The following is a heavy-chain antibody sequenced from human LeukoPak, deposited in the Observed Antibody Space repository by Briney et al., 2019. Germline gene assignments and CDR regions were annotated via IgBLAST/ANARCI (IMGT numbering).Heavy chain of an antibody. CDR3: ARDRPRARYFDY. J-gene: IGHJ4*02. D-gene: IGHD2-15*01. CDR1: GCTFSDYS. V-gene: IGHV1-69*04. CDR2: IIPILNVP. Sequence: SVKVSCKASGCTFSDYSISWVRQAPGQGLEWMGRIIPILNVPNYAQKFEGRLTITADKSTSTAYMGLSSLKSADTAVYFCARDRPRARYFDYWGQGTLVTVSS.